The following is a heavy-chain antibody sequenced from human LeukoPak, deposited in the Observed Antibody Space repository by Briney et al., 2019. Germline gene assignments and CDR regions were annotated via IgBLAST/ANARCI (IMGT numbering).Heavy chain of an antibody. J-gene: IGHJ4*02. CDR3: ARALPSKLYYFDY. CDR1: GFTFISYE. Sequence: GGSLRLSCAAPGFTFISYEMNWVRQAPGKGLEWVSYISSSGSTIYYADSVKGRFTISRDNAKNSLYLQMNSLRAEGTAVYYCARALPSKLYYFDYWGQGTLVTVSS. D-gene: IGHD2-2*01. CDR2: ISSSGSTI. V-gene: IGHV3-48*03.